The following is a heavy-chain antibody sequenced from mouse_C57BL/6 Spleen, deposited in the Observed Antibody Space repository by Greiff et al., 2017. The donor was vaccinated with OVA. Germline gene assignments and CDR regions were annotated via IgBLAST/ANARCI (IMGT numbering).Heavy chain of an antibody. J-gene: IGHJ2*01. Sequence: VQLQQSGAELVRPGASVTLSCKASGYTFTDYEMHWVKQTPVHGLEWIGAIDPDTGGTAYNQKFKGKAILTADKSSRTAYMELRSLTSEDSAVYYCTRGLYGSSYDYWGQGTTLTVSS. CDR1: GYTFTDYE. V-gene: IGHV1-15*01. CDR3: TRGLYGSSYDY. D-gene: IGHD1-1*01. CDR2: IDPDTGGT.